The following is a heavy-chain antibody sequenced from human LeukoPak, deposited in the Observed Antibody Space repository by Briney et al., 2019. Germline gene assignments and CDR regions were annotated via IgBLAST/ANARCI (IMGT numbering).Heavy chain of an antibody. CDR1: GFTFSSYW. V-gene: IGHV3-74*01. Sequence: GGSLRLSCAASGFTFSSYWMHWVRQAPGKGLVWVSRINSDGSSTSYADSVKGRFTISRDNAKNTLYLQMNSLRAEDTAVYYXXXXXXXXSXXRRGNWFDPWGQGTLVTVSS. CDR3: XXXXXXXSXXRRGNWFDP. D-gene: IGHD1-26*01. J-gene: IGHJ5*02. CDR2: INSDGSST.